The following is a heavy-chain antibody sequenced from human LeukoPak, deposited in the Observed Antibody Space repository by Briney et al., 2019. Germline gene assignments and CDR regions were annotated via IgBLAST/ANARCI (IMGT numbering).Heavy chain of an antibody. CDR1: GGTFSSYA. V-gene: IGHV1-69*04. D-gene: IGHD1-26*01. CDR2: IIPILGIA. J-gene: IGHJ4*02. CDR3: ARRALSGSYPGNFDY. Sequence: SVKVSCKASGGTFSSYAISWVRQAPGQGLEWMGRIIPILGIANYAQKFQGRVTITADKSPRTAYMELSSLRSEDTAVYYCARRALSGSYPGNFDYWGQGTLVTVSS.